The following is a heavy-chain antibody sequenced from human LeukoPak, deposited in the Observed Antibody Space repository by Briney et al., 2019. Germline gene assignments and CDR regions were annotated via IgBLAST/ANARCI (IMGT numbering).Heavy chain of an antibody. V-gene: IGHV3-66*01. D-gene: IGHD6-13*01. Sequence: GGSLRLSCAASGFTVSSTYMSWVRQAPGKGLEWVSLIYSGGSTYYADSVKGRFTISRDNAKNSLYLQMNSLRAEDTAVYYCARGGSSSFQLVFEYWGQGTLVTVSS. CDR1: GFTVSSTY. J-gene: IGHJ4*02. CDR3: ARGGSSSFQLVFEY. CDR2: IYSGGST.